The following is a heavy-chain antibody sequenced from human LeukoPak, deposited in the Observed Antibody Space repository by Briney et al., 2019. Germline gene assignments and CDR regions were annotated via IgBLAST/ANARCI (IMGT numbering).Heavy chain of an antibody. Sequence: GGSLRLSCAASGFTFSDYSMNWVRQAPGKGLEWVSSISSSSTYIYYADSVKGRFTISRDNAKNSLYLQMNSLRAEDTAVYYCARDRGGYNDYWGQGTLVTVSS. CDR1: GFTFSDYS. J-gene: IGHJ4*02. V-gene: IGHV3-21*01. CDR3: ARDRGGYNDY. D-gene: IGHD1-1*01. CDR2: ISSSSTYI.